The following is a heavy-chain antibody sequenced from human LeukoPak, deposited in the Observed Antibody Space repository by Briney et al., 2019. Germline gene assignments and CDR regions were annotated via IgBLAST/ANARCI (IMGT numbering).Heavy chain of an antibody. V-gene: IGHV4-59*01. D-gene: IGHD6-13*01. J-gene: IGHJ6*03. CDR2: IYYSGST. Sequence: PSETLSLTCTVSGGSISSYYWSWIRQPPGKGLEWIGYIYYSGSTNYNPSLKSRVTISVDTSKNQLSLKLSSVTAADTAVYYCARVRDGSSWYAGYYYYYMDVWGKGTTVTVSS. CDR1: GGSISSYY. CDR3: ARVRDGSSWYAGYYYYYMDV.